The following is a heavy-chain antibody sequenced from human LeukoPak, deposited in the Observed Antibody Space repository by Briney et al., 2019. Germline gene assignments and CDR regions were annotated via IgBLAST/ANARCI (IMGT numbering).Heavy chain of an antibody. CDR3: ATDVTGSGDR. V-gene: IGHV3-74*01. CDR2: MDTDGRTT. J-gene: IGHJ5*02. Sequence: PGGSLRLSCVVSGFTFGNCWMHWVRQVPGEGLVWVARMDTDGRTTDYADSVKGRFTISRDNARNTLYLQMRSLRADDTALYYCATDVTGSGDRWGQGTLVTVSS. D-gene: IGHD6-25*01. CDR1: GFTFGNCW.